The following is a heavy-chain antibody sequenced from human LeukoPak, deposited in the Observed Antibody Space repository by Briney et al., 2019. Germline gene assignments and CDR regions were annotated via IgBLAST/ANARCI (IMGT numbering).Heavy chain of an antibody. CDR3: AREGYYYDSSGYYTNFDY. D-gene: IGHD3-22*01. V-gene: IGHV3-48*01. CDR1: GFTFSSYS. Sequence: HSGGSLRLSCAASGFTFSSYSMNWVRQAPGKGLEWVSSISSSSSTIYYADSVKGRFTISRDNAKNSLYLQMNSLRAEDTAVYYCAREGYYYDSSGYYTNFDYWGQGTLVTVSS. J-gene: IGHJ4*02. CDR2: ISSSSSTI.